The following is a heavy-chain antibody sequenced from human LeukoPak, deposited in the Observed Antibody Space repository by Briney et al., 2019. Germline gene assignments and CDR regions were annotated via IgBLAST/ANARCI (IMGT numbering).Heavy chain of an antibody. Sequence: GASVEVSCKASGYTFTGYYMHWVRQAPGQGLEWMGWINPNSGGTNYAQKFQGRVTMTRDTSISTAYMELSRPRSDDTAVYYCAREGYDSSGYSGGYWGQGTLVTVSS. CDR1: GYTFTGYY. CDR2: INPNSGGT. D-gene: IGHD3-22*01. J-gene: IGHJ4*02. V-gene: IGHV1-2*02. CDR3: AREGYDSSGYSGGY.